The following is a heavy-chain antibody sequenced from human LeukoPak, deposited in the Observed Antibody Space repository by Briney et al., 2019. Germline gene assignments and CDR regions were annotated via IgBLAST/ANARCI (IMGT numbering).Heavy chain of an antibody. CDR3: ARNPLYCSGGSCYVEPFDY. D-gene: IGHD2-15*01. CDR2: IYYSGST. V-gene: IGHV4-31*03. Sequence: SETLSLTCTVSGGSISSGGYYWSWIRQHPGKGLEWIGYIYYSGSTYYNPSLKSRVTISVDTSKNQFSLKLSSVTAADTAVYYCARNPLYCSGGSCYVEPFDYWGQGTLVTVSS. CDR1: GGSISSGGYY. J-gene: IGHJ4*02.